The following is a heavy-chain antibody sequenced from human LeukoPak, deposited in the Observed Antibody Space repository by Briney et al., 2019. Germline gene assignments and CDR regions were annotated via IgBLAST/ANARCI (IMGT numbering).Heavy chain of an antibody. V-gene: IGHV3-74*01. CDR3: ARDQYISTWYRGAFDV. CDR1: GFTFTTSW. CDR2: IESDGTST. J-gene: IGHJ3*01. D-gene: IGHD6-13*01. Sequence: PGGSLRLSCAASGFTFTTSWMHWFRQAPGKGLVWVSRIESDGTSTTYADSVKGRFTISRDNAKNTLYLQMNSLRAEDTAVYYCARDQYISTWYRGAFDVWGQGTMVSVSS.